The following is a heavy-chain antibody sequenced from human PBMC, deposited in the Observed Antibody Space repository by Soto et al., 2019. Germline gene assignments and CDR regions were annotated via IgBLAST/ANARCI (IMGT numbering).Heavy chain of an antibody. CDR2: IYYSWST. V-gene: IGHV4-59*01. CDR3: ARSSGYSGCFDY. D-gene: IGHD3-3*01. J-gene: IGHJ4*02. Sequence: SETLSLTCTVSGGSIISYNGSLIRQPPVKGLEWIGYIYYSWSTNYNPSLKSRVTISVDTSKNQFSLKLSSVTAADTAVYYCARSSGYSGCFDYWGQGTLVTVSS. CDR1: GGSIISYN.